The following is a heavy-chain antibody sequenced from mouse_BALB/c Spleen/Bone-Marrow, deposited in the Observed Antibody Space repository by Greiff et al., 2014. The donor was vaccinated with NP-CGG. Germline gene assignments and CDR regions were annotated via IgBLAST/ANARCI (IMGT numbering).Heavy chain of an antibody. V-gene: IGHV5-6*02. J-gene: IGHJ4*01. CDR2: INSGGTNT. CDR3: TRRGIYDERTAMDY. CDR1: GFTFSSYG. D-gene: IGHD2-12*01. Sequence: EVKLVESGGDLVYPGGSLKPSCAASGFTFSSYGMSWVRQTPDTRLEWVATINSGGTNTYYPDSMKGRFTISRDNAKNTLYLQMSSLRSEDTAMYYCTRRGIYDERTAMDYWGRGTSVTVSS.